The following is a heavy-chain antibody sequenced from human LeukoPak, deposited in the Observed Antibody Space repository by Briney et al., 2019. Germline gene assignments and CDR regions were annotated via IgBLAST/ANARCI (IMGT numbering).Heavy chain of an antibody. J-gene: IGHJ4*02. Sequence: GGSLRLSCAASGFTFSRYSMNWVRQAPGKGLEWVSSISGSSSYIYYADSVKGRFTISRDNTKNSLYLQMNSLRAEDTAVYLCAREFIGSWYWDSWGQGTLVTVSS. CDR3: AREFIGSWYWDS. V-gene: IGHV3-21*01. CDR1: GFTFSRYS. D-gene: IGHD6-13*01. CDR2: ISGSSSYI.